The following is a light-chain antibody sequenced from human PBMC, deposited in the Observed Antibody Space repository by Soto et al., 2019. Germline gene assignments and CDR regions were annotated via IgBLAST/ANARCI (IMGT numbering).Light chain of an antibody. CDR1: QSIGSN. V-gene: IGKV3D-15*01. CDR3: QQYNNWPLT. Sequence: EIVMTQSPSSLSGPPAHRATLSCRATQSIGSNLAWFQQKPRQPPRLLISGASTKAPGVPARFSGSGSGTEFTLTITSLQSEDFAVYCCQQYNNWPLTFGPGTRLEIK. J-gene: IGKJ5*01. CDR2: GAS.